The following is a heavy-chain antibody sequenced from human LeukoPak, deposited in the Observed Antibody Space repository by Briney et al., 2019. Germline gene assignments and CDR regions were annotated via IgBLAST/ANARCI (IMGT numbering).Heavy chain of an antibody. CDR2: IRYDGSNK. D-gene: IGHD3-3*01. Sequence: GGSLRLSCAASGFTFSSYGMHWVRQAPGKGLEWVAFIRYDGSNKYYADSVKGRFTISRDNSKNTLYLQMNSLRAEDTAVYYCAKDQGYDFWSGYYSLDYWGQGTLVTVSS. CDR3: AKDQGYDFWSGYYSLDY. V-gene: IGHV3-30*02. CDR1: GFTFSSYG. J-gene: IGHJ4*02.